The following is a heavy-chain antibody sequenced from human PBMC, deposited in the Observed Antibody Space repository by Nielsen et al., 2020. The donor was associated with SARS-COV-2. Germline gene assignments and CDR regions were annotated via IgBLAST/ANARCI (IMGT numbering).Heavy chain of an antibody. V-gene: IGHV3-7*03. Sequence: GESLKISCAASGFTFSSYWMSWVRQAPGKGLEWVANIKQDGSEKYYVDSVKGRFTISRDNAKNSLYLQMNNLRAEDTAVYYCARGDYSYYYYGMDVWGQGTTVTVSS. CDR2: IKQDGSEK. CDR1: GFTFSSYW. J-gene: IGHJ6*02. D-gene: IGHD4-11*01. CDR3: ARGDYSYYYYGMDV.